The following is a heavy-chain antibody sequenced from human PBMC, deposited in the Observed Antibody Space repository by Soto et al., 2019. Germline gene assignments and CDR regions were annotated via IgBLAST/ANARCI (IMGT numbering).Heavy chain of an antibody. CDR3: ARMATFGSLNWFDP. Sequence: QVQLVQSGAEVKKPGASVKVSCKASGYTFTNNDVTWVRQATGQGLKWMGWMNPGSGDTGYAQKFQGRVTMTRDISIATAYMELSSLRSEDTAIYYCARMATFGSLNWFDPWGQGTLVTVSS. J-gene: IGHJ5*02. D-gene: IGHD3-10*01. V-gene: IGHV1-8*01. CDR2: MNPGSGDT. CDR1: GYTFTNND.